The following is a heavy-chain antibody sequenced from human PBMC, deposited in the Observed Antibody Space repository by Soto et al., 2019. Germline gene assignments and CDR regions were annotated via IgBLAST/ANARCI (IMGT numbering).Heavy chain of an antibody. V-gene: IGHV3-23*01. J-gene: IGHJ4*02. D-gene: IGHD3-10*01. CDR2: ISGSGGST. Sequence: EVQLLESGGGLVQPGGCLRLSCAASGFTFSTYAMNWVRQTPGKGLDWVSSISGSGGSTYYADSVKGRFTISRDNYKNTLDLQMNSLRAEDTAVYYCAKALGELWFGDLLPDYWGQGTLVTVSS. CDR3: AKALGELWFGDLLPDY. CDR1: GFTFSTYA.